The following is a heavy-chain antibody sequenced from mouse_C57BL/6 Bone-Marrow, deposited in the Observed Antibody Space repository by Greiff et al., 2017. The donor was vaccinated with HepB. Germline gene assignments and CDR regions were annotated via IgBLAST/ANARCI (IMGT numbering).Heavy chain of an antibody. CDR1: GFNIKDDY. CDR2: IDPENGDT. V-gene: IGHV14-4*01. CDR3: TLGRGGAMDY. J-gene: IGHJ4*01. D-gene: IGHD4-1*01. Sequence: EVQLKESGAELVRPGASVKLSCTASGFNIKDDYMHWVKQRPEQGLEWIGWIDPENGDTEYASKFQGKATITADTSSNTAYLQLSSLTSEDTAVYYCTLGRGGAMDYWGQGTSVTVSS.